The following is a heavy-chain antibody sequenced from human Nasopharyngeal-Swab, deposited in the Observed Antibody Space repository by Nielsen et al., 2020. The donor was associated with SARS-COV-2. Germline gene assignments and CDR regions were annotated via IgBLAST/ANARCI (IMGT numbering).Heavy chain of an antibody. V-gene: IGHV3-23*01. Sequence: GRSLRLSCAASGFTLSSYAMSWVRHAPGKVLEWVSAISGSGGSTYYADSVKGRFTISRDKSKNTLYLQMNSLRAEDTAVYYCAKDRMTSLKAAAGTGLIYYGMDVWGQGTTVTVSS. D-gene: IGHD6-13*01. CDR2: ISGSGGST. CDR1: GFTLSSYA. J-gene: IGHJ6*02. CDR3: AKDRMTSLKAAAGTGLIYYGMDV.